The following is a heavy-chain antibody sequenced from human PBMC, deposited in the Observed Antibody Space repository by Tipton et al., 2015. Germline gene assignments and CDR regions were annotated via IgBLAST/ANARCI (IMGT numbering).Heavy chain of an antibody. CDR1: GYTFSNHW. D-gene: IGHD6-6*01. Sequence: VQLVQSGGEVKKPGESLKISCKVSGYTFSNHWIGWVRQMPGKGLEYMGIIFPSDSDTRYSPSFQGRVSISADKSINTVYLQWNSLKASDTAMYYCARHGSIGARQNWFDPWGQGTLVSVSS. CDR3: ARHGSIGARQNWFDP. J-gene: IGHJ5*02. V-gene: IGHV5-51*01. CDR2: IFPSDSDT.